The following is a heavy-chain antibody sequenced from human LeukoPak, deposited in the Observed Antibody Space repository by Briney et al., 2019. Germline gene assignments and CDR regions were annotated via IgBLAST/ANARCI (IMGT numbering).Heavy chain of an antibody. Sequence: PSETLSLTCIVSGGSISSYYWSWIRQPAGKGLEWIGQIHTSGSTNYNPSLKSRVAMSVDTSKNQFTLELSSVTAADTAVYYCAGRAETTGWSFDYWCQGALVTVST. CDR1: GGSISSYY. V-gene: IGHV4-4*07. J-gene: IGHJ4*02. D-gene: IGHD6-19*01. CDR2: IHTSGST. CDR3: AGRAETTGWSFDY.